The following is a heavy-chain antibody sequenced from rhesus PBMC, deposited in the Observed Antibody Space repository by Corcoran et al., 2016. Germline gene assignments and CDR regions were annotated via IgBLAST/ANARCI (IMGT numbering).Heavy chain of an antibody. CDR1: GGSISGYYY. CDR2: IDGKKSST. V-gene: IGHV4-73*01. Sequence: QVKLQQWGEGLVKPSETLSLTCAVYGGSISGYYYWNWIRQPPGKGLEWFGNIDGKKSSTNYNPSLKKRVTISKDPSKNQFSLKRSSVTAADTAVYYCARYGYSNYRGGGLDSWGQGVVVTVSS. J-gene: IGHJ6*01. D-gene: IGHD4-23*01. CDR3: ARYGYSNYRGGGLDS.